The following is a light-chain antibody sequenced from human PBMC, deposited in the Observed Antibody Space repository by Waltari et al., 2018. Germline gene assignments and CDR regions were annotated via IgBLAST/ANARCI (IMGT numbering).Light chain of an antibody. CDR1: SSNIGPYY. J-gene: IGLJ3*02. CDR3: ATWDDSLTAWV. CDR2: RNN. V-gene: IGLV1-47*01. Sequence: QSVLTQPPSASGTPGQRVTISCSGSSSNIGPYYVYWYQQFPGTAPKLLIYRNNPRPARVPDRFSGSKSGTSASLAIGGLRSEDEADYYCATWDDSLTAWVFGGGTKVTDL.